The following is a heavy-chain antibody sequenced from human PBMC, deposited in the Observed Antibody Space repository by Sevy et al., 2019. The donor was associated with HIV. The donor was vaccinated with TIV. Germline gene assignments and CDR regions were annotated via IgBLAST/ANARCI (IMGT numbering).Heavy chain of an antibody. Sequence: ASVKVSCKASGYTFTNYDINWVRQATGQGLEWMGWMNPNSGNTGYAQKFQGRVTMTRNTSISTAYMELSSLRSEDTAVYYCARGTVLLGIVVVPAARGWFDPWGQGTLATVSS. V-gene: IGHV1-8*01. J-gene: IGHJ5*02. CDR1: GYTFTNYD. CDR2: MNPNSGNT. CDR3: ARGTVLLGIVVVPAARGWFDP. D-gene: IGHD2-2*03.